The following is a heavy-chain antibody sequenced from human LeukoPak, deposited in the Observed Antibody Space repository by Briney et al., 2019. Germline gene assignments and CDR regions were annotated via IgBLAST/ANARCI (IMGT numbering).Heavy chain of an antibody. CDR3: AKDLAVAGSNYYGMDV. CDR2: ISWNSGSI. D-gene: IGHD6-19*01. J-gene: IGHJ6*02. CDR1: GFTFGDYA. V-gene: IGHV3-9*01. Sequence: QSGGSLRLSCAASGFTFGDYAMHWVRQASGKGLEWVSGISWNSGSIGYADSVKGRFTISRDNAKNSLYLQMNSLRAEDTALYYCAKDLAVAGSNYYGMDVWGQGTTVTVSS.